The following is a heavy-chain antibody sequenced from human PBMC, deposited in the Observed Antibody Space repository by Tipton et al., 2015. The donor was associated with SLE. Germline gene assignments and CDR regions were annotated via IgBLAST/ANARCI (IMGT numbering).Heavy chain of an antibody. D-gene: IGHD3-3*01. J-gene: IGHJ4*02. V-gene: IGHV4-34*07. Sequence: LRLSCAVYGGSFSGYYWVWIRQPPGKGLEWIGRLHYSGRSYYNPSLKSRVTISLDTSRTQFSLKLSSVTAEDTALYYCAKDLFRGQLPRTIFGVVVITGFDSWGQGTLVTVSS. CDR1: GGSFSGYY. CDR3: AKDLFRGQLPRTIFGVVVITGFDS. CDR2: LHYSGRS.